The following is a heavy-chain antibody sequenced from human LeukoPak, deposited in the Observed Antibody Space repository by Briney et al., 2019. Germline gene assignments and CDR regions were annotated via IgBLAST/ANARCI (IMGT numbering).Heavy chain of an antibody. CDR2: IYYSGST. Sequence: SETLSLSCTVSGGSISSYYWSWIRQPPGKGLEWIGYIYYSGSTNYNPSLKSRVTISVDTSKNQFSLKLSSVTAADTAVYYCAISSHPARYYFDYWGQGTLVTVSS. CDR3: AISSHPARYYFDY. J-gene: IGHJ4*02. CDR1: GGSISSYY. D-gene: IGHD6-6*01. V-gene: IGHV4-59*01.